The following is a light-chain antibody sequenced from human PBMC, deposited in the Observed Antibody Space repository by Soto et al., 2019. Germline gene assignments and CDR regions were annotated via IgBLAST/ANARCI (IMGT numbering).Light chain of an antibody. V-gene: IGLV1-44*01. CDR1: TSNIGKNT. J-gene: IGLJ3*02. Sequence: QSVLTQPPSASGTPGQSVTISCSGTTSNIGKNTVNWYQKLPGTAPKLLIYKNDQRPSGVPDRFSGSKSGTSASLAVSGLHSKDEAEYYCAAWDDNLGGLVLFGGGTKLTVL. CDR2: KND. CDR3: AAWDDNLGGLVL.